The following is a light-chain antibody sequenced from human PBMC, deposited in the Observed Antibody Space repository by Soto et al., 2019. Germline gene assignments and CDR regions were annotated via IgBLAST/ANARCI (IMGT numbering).Light chain of an antibody. J-gene: IGLJ1*01. CDR3: SSYTSSSTL. Sequence: QSVLTQPASVSGSPGQSITISCTGTSSDVGGYNYVSWYQQHPGKAPKLMIYAVTDRPSGVSSRFSGSKSGNTASLTISGLQAEDVADYYCSSYTSSSTLFGTGTKLTVL. CDR2: AVT. V-gene: IGLV2-14*01. CDR1: SSDVGGYNY.